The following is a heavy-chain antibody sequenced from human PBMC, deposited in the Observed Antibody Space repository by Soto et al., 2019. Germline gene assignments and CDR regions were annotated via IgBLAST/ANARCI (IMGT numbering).Heavy chain of an antibody. V-gene: IGHV4-61*08. CDR2: ISSSGTT. Sequence: QVQLQESGPGLVKPSETLSLTCIVSGDSVNSGAHYWSWIRQSPGTGLEWIGYISSSGTTTYSPSLRSLISISSDTYRNIFSLRLTSVAAADTAIYYCAGVKRLYGTYSSWFAPLGQGNLVTVSS. CDR3: AGVKRLYGTYSSWFAP. D-gene: IGHD1-1*01. CDR1: GDSVNSGAHY. J-gene: IGHJ5*02.